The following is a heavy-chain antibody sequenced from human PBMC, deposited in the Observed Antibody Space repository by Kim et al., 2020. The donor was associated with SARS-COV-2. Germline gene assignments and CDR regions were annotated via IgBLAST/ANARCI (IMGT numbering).Heavy chain of an antibody. V-gene: IGHV1-69*04. CDR3: ARDRRGPEDY. CDR2: IA. Sequence: IANYAQKFQGRVTITADKSTSTAYMELSSLRSEDTAVYYCARDRRGPEDYWGQGTLVTVSS. J-gene: IGHJ4*02. D-gene: IGHD1-26*01.